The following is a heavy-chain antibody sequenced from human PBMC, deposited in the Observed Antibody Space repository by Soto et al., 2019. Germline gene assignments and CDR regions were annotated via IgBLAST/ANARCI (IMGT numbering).Heavy chain of an antibody. CDR2: IKQDGSEK. V-gene: IGHV3-7*03. CDR1: GFTFSSYW. D-gene: IGHD6-13*01. J-gene: IGHJ4*02. Sequence: GGSLRLSCAASGFTFSSYWMSWVRQAPGKGLEWVANIKQDGSEKYYVDSVKGRFTISRDNAKNSLYLQINSLKAEDRAVYYCASGRQQLVCWGQGTLVTVSS. CDR3: ASGRQQLVC.